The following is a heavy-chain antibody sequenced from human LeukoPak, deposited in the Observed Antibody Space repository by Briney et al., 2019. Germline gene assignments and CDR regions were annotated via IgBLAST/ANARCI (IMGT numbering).Heavy chain of an antibody. J-gene: IGHJ6*03. CDR2: ISYEGSNK. CDR1: GLIFSSYG. CDR3: ARSSYSSSWYTQSFLSDYYMDV. V-gene: IGHV3-30*03. D-gene: IGHD6-13*01. Sequence: GGSLRLSCAASGLIFSSYGMHWVRQAPGKGLEWVAVISYEGSNKYYADSVKGGLIISRDTAKNSLYLQMNSLRAEDTAVYYCARSSYSSSWYTQSFLSDYYMDVWGKGTTVTVSS.